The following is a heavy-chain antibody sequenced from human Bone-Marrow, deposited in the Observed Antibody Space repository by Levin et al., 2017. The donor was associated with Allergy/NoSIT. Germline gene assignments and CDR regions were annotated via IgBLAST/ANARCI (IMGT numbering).Heavy chain of an antibody. V-gene: IGHV1-2*02. D-gene: IGHD6-13*01. J-gene: IGHJ4*02. Sequence: ASVKVSCKASGYTFTGYYMHWVRQAPGQGLEWMGWINPNSGGTNYAQKFQGRVTMTRDTSISTAYMELSRLRSDDTAVYYCAREKVDSSSWYDPPDYFDYWGQGTLVTVSS. CDR2: INPNSGGT. CDR1: GYTFTGYY. CDR3: AREKVDSSSWYDPPDYFDY.